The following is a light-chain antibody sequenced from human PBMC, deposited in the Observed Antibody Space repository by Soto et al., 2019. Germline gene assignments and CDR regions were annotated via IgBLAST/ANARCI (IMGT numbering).Light chain of an antibody. Sequence: SSELTQAPSESVAPGETASISCGGDRIGRKSVHWYQRKPGQAPVLVMYYDNDRPSEIPERFSGFNSGNTATLDISGVEAGDEADYYCQVWDSSSNHYVFGPGTKLTVL. V-gene: IGLV3-21*04. CDR1: RIGRKS. CDR2: YDN. J-gene: IGLJ1*01. CDR3: QVWDSSSNHYV.